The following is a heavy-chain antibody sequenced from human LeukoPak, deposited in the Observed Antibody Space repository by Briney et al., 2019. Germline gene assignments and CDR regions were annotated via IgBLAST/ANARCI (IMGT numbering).Heavy chain of an antibody. V-gene: IGHV3-20*04. CDR3: GSFGASPAIHF. CDR1: GFTFDDYG. D-gene: IGHD4/OR15-4a*01. Sequence: RPGGSLRLSCAASGFTFDDYGMSWVRQVPGKGLEWVSGINWSGGSTGYADSVKGRFTISRDNATNSLYLQMNSLRAEDTALYYCGSFGASPAIHFWGQGTMVTVSS. CDR2: INWSGGST. J-gene: IGHJ3*01.